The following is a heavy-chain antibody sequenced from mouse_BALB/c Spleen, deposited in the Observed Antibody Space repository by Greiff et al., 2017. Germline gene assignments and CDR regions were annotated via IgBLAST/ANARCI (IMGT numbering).Heavy chain of an antibody. CDR2: INPSTGYT. V-gene: IGHV1-7*01. Sequence: QVQLKESGAELAKPGASVKMSCKASGYTFTSYWMHWVKQRPGQGLEWIGYINPSTGYTEYNQKFKDKATLTADKSSSTAYMQLSSLTSEDSAVYYCARRHYGNSYFDYWGQGTTLTVSS. CDR3: ARRHYGNSYFDY. J-gene: IGHJ2*01. D-gene: IGHD2-1*01. CDR1: GYTFTSYW.